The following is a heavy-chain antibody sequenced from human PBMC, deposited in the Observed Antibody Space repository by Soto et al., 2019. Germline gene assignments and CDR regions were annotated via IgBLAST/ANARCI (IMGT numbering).Heavy chain of an antibody. CDR2: ISAGGSNI. Sequence: VQLVESGGGLVPPGGSLRLSCEASGFTFSSYEMNWVRQAPGKGLEWISYISAGGSNIYYADSVKGRFTISRDNAKNSLYLQTNSLRAEDTAVYYCARDYSRGDFDYWGQGTLVTVSS. V-gene: IGHV3-48*03. J-gene: IGHJ4*02. D-gene: IGHD2-21*01. CDR1: GFTFSSYE. CDR3: ARDYSRGDFDY.